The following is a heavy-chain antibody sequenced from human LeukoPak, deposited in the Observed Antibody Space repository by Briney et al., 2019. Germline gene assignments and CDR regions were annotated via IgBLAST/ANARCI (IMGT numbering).Heavy chain of an antibody. V-gene: IGHV3-7*01. D-gene: IGHD6-19*01. CDR2: IKQDGSEK. CDR1: GFTFSTYR. J-gene: IGHJ4*02. CDR3: ARDIAVAGMEYFDY. Sequence: GGSLRLSCAASGFTFSTYRMSWVRQAPGKGLEWVANIKQDGSEKYYVDSVKGRFTISRDNAKNSLYLQMNSLRAEDTAVYYCARDIAVAGMEYFDYWGQGTLVTVSS.